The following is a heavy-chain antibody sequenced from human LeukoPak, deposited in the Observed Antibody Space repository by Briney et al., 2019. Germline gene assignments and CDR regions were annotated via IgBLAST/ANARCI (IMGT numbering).Heavy chain of an antibody. Sequence: GGSLRLSCAASGFTFSSYSMNWVRQAPGKGLEWVSSISSSSSYIYYADSVKGRFTISRDNAKNSLYLQMNSLRAEDTAVYYWARDSSGWYDFDYWGQGTLVTVSS. CDR3: ARDSSGWYDFDY. CDR2: ISSSSSYI. D-gene: IGHD6-19*01. V-gene: IGHV3-21*01. J-gene: IGHJ4*02. CDR1: GFTFSSYS.